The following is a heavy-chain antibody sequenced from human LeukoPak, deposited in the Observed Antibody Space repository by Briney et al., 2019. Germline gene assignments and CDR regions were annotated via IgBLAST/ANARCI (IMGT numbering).Heavy chain of an antibody. CDR1: GFTFSSYG. CDR3: ARVGRDGYNYVY. J-gene: IGHJ4*02. D-gene: IGHD5-24*01. CDR2: IYYSGST. V-gene: IGHV4-39*07. Sequence: GTLRLSCAASGFTFSSYGMSWVHQPPGKGLEWIGSIYYSGSTYYNPSLKSRVTISVDTSKNQFSLKLSSVTAADTAVYYCARVGRDGYNYVYWGQGTLVTVSS.